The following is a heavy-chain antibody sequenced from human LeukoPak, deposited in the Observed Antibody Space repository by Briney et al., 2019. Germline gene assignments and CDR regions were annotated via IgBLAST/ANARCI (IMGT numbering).Heavy chain of an antibody. V-gene: IGHV3-23*01. D-gene: IGHD3-10*01. J-gene: IGHJ4*02. CDR1: GITFITSA. CDR3: AKLLRGTVVPYYDY. Sequence: GGSLRLSCAASGITFITSAMSWVRQAPGKGLEWVSAISGSGGSTYYADSVEGRFTISRDNSKNTLHLQMNSLRVEDTAVYHCAKLLRGTVVPYYDYWGQGTLVTVSS. CDR2: ISGSGGST.